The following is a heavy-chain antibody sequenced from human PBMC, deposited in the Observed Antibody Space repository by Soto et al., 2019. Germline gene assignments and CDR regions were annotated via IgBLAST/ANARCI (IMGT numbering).Heavy chain of an antibody. CDR1: GYTFTNYG. J-gene: IGHJ4*02. CDR3: ARDGDGSGRHYEY. D-gene: IGHD3-10*01. CDR2: ISCNNGDA. V-gene: IGHV1-18*01. Sequence: QVQLVQTGAEVKEPGASVKVSCKASGYTFTNYGISWVRQAPGQGLEWMGWISCNNGDANYVQSLRRRVTMTTDTSTSSVYMELRSLRADDTAVYYCARDGDGSGRHYEYWGQGTMVTVSS.